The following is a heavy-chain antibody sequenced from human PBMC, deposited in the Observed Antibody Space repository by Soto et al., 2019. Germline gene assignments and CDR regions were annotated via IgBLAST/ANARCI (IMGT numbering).Heavy chain of an antibody. CDR2: IKSKADGGTA. CDR1: GFIFSNTW. J-gene: IGHJ4*02. V-gene: IGHV3-15*07. CDR3: TTPTTSMIRS. Sequence: GGSLRLSCAASGFIFSNTWMNWVRQAPGKGLEWVGRIKSKADGGTADYAAPVKGRFTISRDDSKNTLYVQMNSLKTEDTAVYYCTTPTTSMIRSWGQGTLVTVSS. D-gene: IGHD3-10*01.